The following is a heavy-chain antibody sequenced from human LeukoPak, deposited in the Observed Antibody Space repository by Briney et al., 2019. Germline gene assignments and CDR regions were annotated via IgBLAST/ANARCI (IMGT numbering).Heavy chain of an antibody. CDR2: ISSSSSYI. J-gene: IGHJ2*01. CDR1: GFTFSSYS. D-gene: IGHD6-13*01. CDR3: ARDSVIAGWYFDL. V-gene: IGHV3-21*01. Sequence: PGGSLRLSCAASGFTFSSYSMNWVRQAPGKGLEWVSSISSSSSYIYYADSVKGRFTISRDNAKNSLYLQVNSLRAEDTAVYYCARDSVIAGWYFDLWGRGTLVTVSS.